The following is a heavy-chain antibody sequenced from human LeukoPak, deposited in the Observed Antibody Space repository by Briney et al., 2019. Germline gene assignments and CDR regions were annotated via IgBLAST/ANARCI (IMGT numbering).Heavy chain of an antibody. D-gene: IGHD3-22*01. Sequence: SETLSLTCAVYGGSFSGYYWSWIRQPPGKGLEWIGEINHSGSTNYNPSLKSRVTISVDTSKNQFSLKLSSVTAADTAVYYCARNRGGEYDSSGYYYYDYWGQGTLVTVSS. J-gene: IGHJ4*02. V-gene: IGHV4-34*01. CDR2: INHSGST. CDR1: GGSFSGYY. CDR3: ARNRGGEYDSSGYYYYDY.